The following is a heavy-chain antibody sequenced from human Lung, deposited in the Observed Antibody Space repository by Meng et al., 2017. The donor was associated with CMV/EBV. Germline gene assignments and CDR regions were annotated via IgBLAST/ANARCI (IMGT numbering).Heavy chain of an antibody. V-gene: IGHV3-7*01. D-gene: IGHD6-6*01. CDR3: SARPIDD. CDR2: IKPDGSDT. Sequence: GGSLRLSCIVSGFTFREYWMNWVRQATGKGLEWLASIKPDGSDTYYVDSVKGRFTISRDNAKNSVHLQMNSLRAEDTAVYYCSARPIDDWGQGTLVTVSS. CDR1: GFTFREYW. J-gene: IGHJ4*02.